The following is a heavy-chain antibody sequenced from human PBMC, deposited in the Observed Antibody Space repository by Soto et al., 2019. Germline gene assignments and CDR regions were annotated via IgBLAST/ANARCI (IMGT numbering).Heavy chain of an antibody. Sequence: QLQLPESGSGLVKPSQTLSLTCAVSGVSISSGDYSWSWIRQPPGKGLEWIGYIYHSGSTYSKPSHMRRVTISVDSSESQFSPKLSSVTAADPAVYYGDRAGGLGAVPVDYWGQGTLVTFSS. CDR3: DRAGGLGAVPVDY. V-gene: IGHV4-30-2*01. CDR2: IYHSGST. CDR1: GVSISSGDYS. D-gene: IGHD6-19*01. J-gene: IGHJ4*02.